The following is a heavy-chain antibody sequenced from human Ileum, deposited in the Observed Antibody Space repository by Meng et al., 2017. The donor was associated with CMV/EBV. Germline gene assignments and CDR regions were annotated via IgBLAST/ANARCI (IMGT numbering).Heavy chain of an antibody. J-gene: IGHJ4*02. D-gene: IGHD2-8*01. CDR3: ARDSGRMNY. Sequence: GGSLRLSCAASGFTFSGSTMHWVRQAPGKGLEWVANIKQDGSEKYYVDSVKGRFTISRDNGKNSVYLQMNSLRAEDTAVYYCARDSGRMNYWGQGTLVTVSS. CDR1: GFTFSGST. CDR2: IKQDGSEK. V-gene: IGHV3-7*01.